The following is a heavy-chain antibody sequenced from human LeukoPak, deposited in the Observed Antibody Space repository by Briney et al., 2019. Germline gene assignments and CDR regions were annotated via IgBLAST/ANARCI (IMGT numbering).Heavy chain of an antibody. Sequence: GGSLRLSCAASGFTFSSYWMSWVRQAPGKGLEWVANIKQVGSEKYYVDSVKGRFTISRDNAKNSLYLQMNSLRAEDMAVYYCARDGRDSGSYYTDYWGQGTLVTVSS. J-gene: IGHJ4*02. D-gene: IGHD1-26*01. V-gene: IGHV3-7*01. CDR1: GFTFSSYW. CDR2: IKQVGSEK. CDR3: ARDGRDSGSYYTDY.